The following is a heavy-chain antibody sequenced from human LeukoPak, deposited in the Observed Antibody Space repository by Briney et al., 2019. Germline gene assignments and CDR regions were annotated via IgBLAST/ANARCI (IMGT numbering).Heavy chain of an antibody. Sequence: SETLSLTCTVSGGSMIDHYWSWVRQPPGKGLEWVGYMHHSGKANSNPSLKSRVAISVDTSKNQVSLKLSSVTAADTAVYYCARDTHEYGSGSYYDDTFDSWGQGTLVTVSS. CDR3: ARDTHEYGSGSYYDDTFDS. CDR2: MHHSGKA. D-gene: IGHD3-10*01. CDR1: GGSMIDHY. V-gene: IGHV4-59*11. J-gene: IGHJ3*02.